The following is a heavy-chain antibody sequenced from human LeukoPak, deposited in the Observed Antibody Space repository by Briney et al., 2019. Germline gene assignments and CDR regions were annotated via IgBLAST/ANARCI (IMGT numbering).Heavy chain of an antibody. CDR1: GGSISSYY. V-gene: IGHV4-59*01. Sequence: SETLSLTCTVSGGSISSYYWSWIRQPPGKGLEWIGYIYSSGTTNYNPSLKSRVTLSLHTSKNQFSLKLSSVTAADTAVYYCVGGAGYNGADYWGRGTLVTVSS. D-gene: IGHD5-24*01. CDR3: VGGAGYNGADY. CDR2: IYSSGTT. J-gene: IGHJ4*02.